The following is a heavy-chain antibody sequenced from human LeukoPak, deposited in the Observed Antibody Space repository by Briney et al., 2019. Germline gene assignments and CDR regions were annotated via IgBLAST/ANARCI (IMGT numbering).Heavy chain of an antibody. CDR2: ISGSGDST. CDR3: AKGASPGIAAAGAGFLFDY. Sequence: GSLRLSCAASGFTFTNYAMSWVRQARGKGLEWVSGISGSGDSTNYADSVKGRFTISRDNSKNTLYLQMNSLRAEDTAVYYCAKGASPGIAAAGAGFLFDYWGQGTLVTVSS. D-gene: IGHD6-13*01. V-gene: IGHV3-23*01. J-gene: IGHJ4*02. CDR1: GFTFTNYA.